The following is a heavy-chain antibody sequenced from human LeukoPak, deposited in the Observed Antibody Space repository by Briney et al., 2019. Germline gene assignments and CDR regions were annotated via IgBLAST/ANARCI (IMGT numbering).Heavy chain of an antibody. V-gene: IGHV3-7*01. J-gene: IGHJ6*02. Sequence: GGSLTLSCAASRLSIRFYWMRWVRQVPPKGLDWVANINQAGTEKNHVDSVKGRFTISRDNAKPSVYLQMNSQRDEDTAVYYCARDPEGDDYDMDVWGQGTTVTVSS. CDR1: RLSIRFYW. CDR3: ARDPEGDDYDMDV. D-gene: IGHD3-16*01. CDR2: INQAGTEK.